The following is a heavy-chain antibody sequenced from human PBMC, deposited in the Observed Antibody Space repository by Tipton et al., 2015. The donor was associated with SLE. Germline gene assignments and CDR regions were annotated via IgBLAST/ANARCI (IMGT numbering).Heavy chain of an antibody. J-gene: IGHJ4*02. Sequence: TLSLTCTVSGDSLSSSGHYWGWIRQPPQKGLEWIGYVYPSGTTYYNPSLKSRVTISIDKSKNQFSLNLNSVTAADTAVYHCTRVPRYNWNYIADWGQGTLVSVSS. CDR3: TRVPRYNWNYIAD. D-gene: IGHD1-7*01. CDR1: GDSLSSSGHY. CDR2: VYPSGTT. V-gene: IGHV4-31*03.